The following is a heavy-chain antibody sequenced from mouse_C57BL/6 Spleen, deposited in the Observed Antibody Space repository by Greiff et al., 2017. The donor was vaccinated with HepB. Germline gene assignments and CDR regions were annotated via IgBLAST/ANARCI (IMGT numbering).Heavy chain of an antibody. V-gene: IGHV1-18*01. J-gene: IGHJ1*03. Sequence: VQLKQSGPELVKPGASVKIPCKASGYTFTDYNMDWVKQSHGKSLEWIGDINPNNGGTIYNQKFKGKATLTVDKSSSTAYMELRSLTSEDTAVYYCARWGLWSDWYFDVWGTGTTVTVSS. CDR3: ARWGLWSDWYFDV. CDR2: INPNNGGT. D-gene: IGHD1-1*02. CDR1: GYTFTDYN.